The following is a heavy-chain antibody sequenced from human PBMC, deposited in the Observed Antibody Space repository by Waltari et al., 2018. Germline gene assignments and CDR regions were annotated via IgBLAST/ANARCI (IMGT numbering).Heavy chain of an antibody. D-gene: IGHD3-3*01. J-gene: IGHJ4*02. Sequence: QVQLVQSGAEVKKPGSSVKVSCKASGGTFSSYAISWVRQAPGQGLEWMGGVIPIFGTANYAQKVQGRVTITADESTSTAYMELSSLRSEDTAVYYCASPSPLTIFGVAPLGDWGQGTLVTVSS. CDR3: ASPSPLTIFGVAPLGD. CDR2: VIPIFGTA. CDR1: GGTFSSYA. V-gene: IGHV1-69*12.